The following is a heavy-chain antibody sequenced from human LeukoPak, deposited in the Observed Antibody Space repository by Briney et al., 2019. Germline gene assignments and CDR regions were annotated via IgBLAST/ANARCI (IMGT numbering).Heavy chain of an antibody. CDR2: TWHDGSNK. CDR1: GFTFSTYV. D-gene: IGHD5-18*01. CDR3: ARDRGYTYGHPLDY. V-gene: IGHV3-33*01. Sequence: GGSLRLSCAASGFTFSTYVMHWARQAPGKGLEWVALTWHDGSNKYYGDSVKDRFTISRDNSKNTPYLQMDSLRAEDTAVYYCARDRGYTYGHPLDYWGQGTLVTVSS. J-gene: IGHJ4*02.